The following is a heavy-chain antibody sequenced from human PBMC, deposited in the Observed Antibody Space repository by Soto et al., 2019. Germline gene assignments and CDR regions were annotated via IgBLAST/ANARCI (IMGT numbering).Heavy chain of an antibody. V-gene: IGHV3-53*01. D-gene: IGHD4-17*01. Sequence: PSETLRLSCAASGFTVSSNYMSWVRQAPGKGLEWVSVIYSGGSTYYADSVKGRFTISRDNSKNTLYLQMNSLRAEDTAVYYCARAPPHYGGGTGVWDYWGQGTLVTVS. CDR1: GFTVSSNY. J-gene: IGHJ4*02. CDR3: ARAPPHYGGGTGVWDY. CDR2: IYSGGST.